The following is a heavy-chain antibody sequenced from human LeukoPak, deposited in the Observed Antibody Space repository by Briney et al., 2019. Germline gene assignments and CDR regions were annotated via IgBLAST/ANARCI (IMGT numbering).Heavy chain of an antibody. CDR2: INHSGSY. CDR1: GGSFSGYY. J-gene: IGHJ4*02. V-gene: IGHV4-34*01. D-gene: IGHD3-22*01. CDR3: AREEGDSKNFDY. Sequence: PSETLSLTCAVYGGSFSGYYWSWVRQPPGKGLEWIGGINHSGSYNYNPPLKSRVTITVDTSKNQFYLKLSTVAAADTAVYYCAREEGDSKNFDYWGQGTLVTVSS.